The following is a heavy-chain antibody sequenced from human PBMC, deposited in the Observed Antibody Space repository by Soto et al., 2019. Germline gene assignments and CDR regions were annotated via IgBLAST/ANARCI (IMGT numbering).Heavy chain of an antibody. CDR1: GFTFSSYS. J-gene: IGHJ6*02. CDR2: ISSSSSYI. CDR3: ARDFKPTYRSNDYYYYGMDV. V-gene: IGHV3-21*01. Sequence: GGSLRLSCAASGFTFSSYSMNWVRQAPGKGLEWVSSISSSSSYIYYADSVKGRFTISRDNAKNSLYLQMNSLRAEDTAVYYCARDFKPTYRSNDYYYYGMDVWGQGTTGTGSS. D-gene: IGHD6-19*01.